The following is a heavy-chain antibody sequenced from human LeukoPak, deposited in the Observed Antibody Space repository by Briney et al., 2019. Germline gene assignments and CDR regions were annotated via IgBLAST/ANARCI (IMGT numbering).Heavy chain of an antibody. CDR3: AILTGSPNHLKLDDN. J-gene: IGHJ4*02. CDR1: GFTFSSYG. Sequence: GGSLRLSCAASGFTFSSYGVHWVRQAPGKWLEWVAFIRYDGSNKYYADSVKGRFTISRDNSKNTLYLQMNSLRAEDTAVYYCAILTGSPNHLKLDDNWGEGTLVTVSS. V-gene: IGHV3-30*02. D-gene: IGHD3-9*01. CDR2: IRYDGSNK.